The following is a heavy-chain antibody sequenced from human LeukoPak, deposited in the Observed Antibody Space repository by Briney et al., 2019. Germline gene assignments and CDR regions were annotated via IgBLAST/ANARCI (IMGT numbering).Heavy chain of an antibody. CDR1: GVTFSSYG. V-gene: IGHV3-30*02. CDR2: IRYDGSNK. J-gene: IGHJ4*02. CDR3: AKSGIAAADNFDY. D-gene: IGHD6-13*01. Sequence: PGGSLRLSCAASGVTFSSYGMHWVRQAPGKGLEWVAFIRYDGSNKYYADSVKGRFTISRDNSKNTLYLQMNSLRAEDTAVYYCAKSGIAAADNFDYWGQGTLVTVSS.